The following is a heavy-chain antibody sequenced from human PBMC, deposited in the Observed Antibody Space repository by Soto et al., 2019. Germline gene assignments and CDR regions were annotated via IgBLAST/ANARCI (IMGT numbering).Heavy chain of an antibody. CDR3: ARGTDYADLGNAEDFHP. Sequence: QVQLVESGGGVVQPGRSLRLSCAASGFNFRTYGIHWVRQAPGKGLEWVALISKDGSHSYYAHSVKGRFTTSRANSQNKAFLQVNSLRAADTAVYFCARGTDYADLGNAEDFHPWGQGTVVTVSS. CDR1: GFNFRTYG. J-gene: IGHJ1*01. D-gene: IGHD4-17*01. V-gene: IGHV3-30*03. CDR2: ISKDGSHS.